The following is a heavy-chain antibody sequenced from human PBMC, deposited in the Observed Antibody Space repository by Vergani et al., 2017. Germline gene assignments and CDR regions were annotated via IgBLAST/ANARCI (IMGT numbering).Heavy chain of an antibody. CDR1: GGSISSDSYY. J-gene: IGHJ4*02. CDR2: IYTSGNT. Sequence: QVQLQESGPGLVKPSQTLSLTCTVSGGSISSDSYYWSWIRQPAGKGLEWIGRIYTSGNTNYNPSLKSRVTISADTSKNQFSLRLNPVTAADTAVYYFACSYYYRGDYWGQGTLVTVSS. V-gene: IGHV4-61*02. D-gene: IGHD3-22*01. CDR3: ACSYYYRGDY.